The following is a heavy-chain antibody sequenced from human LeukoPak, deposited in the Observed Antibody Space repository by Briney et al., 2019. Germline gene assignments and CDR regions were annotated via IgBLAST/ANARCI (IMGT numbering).Heavy chain of an antibody. J-gene: IGHJ1*01. CDR3: ARRRYYDSTGYFE. V-gene: IGHV4-39*02. CDR2: IYYTGKT. D-gene: IGHD3-22*01. Sequence: PSETLSFTCTVSGDFISSSSYYWGWIRQPPGKGLEWIGDIYYTGKTYYNPSLKSRVFISIDTSKNYFSLNLNFVTAADTAVYYCARRRYYDSTGYFEWGRGSLVTVSS. CDR1: GDFISSSSYY.